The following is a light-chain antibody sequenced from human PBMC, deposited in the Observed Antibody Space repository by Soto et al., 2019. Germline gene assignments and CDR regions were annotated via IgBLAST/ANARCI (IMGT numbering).Light chain of an antibody. CDR2: EVS. CDR1: STDFGGQNY. Sequence: QSALTQPASVSGSLGQSITISCTGTSTDFGGQNYVSWYQQHPGRAPKLMIYEVSNRPSGVSNRFSGSKSGNTAYLTISGLQAEDEADYYCSSLTSDITRFGGGTKLTVL. CDR3: SSLTSDITR. V-gene: IGLV2-14*01. J-gene: IGLJ2*01.